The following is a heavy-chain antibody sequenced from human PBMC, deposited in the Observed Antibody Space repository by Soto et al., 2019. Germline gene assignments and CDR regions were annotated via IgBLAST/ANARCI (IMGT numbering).Heavy chain of an antibody. J-gene: IGHJ4*02. D-gene: IGHD3-3*01. CDR1: GFTFSSYG. CDR2: IWYDGSNA. CDR3: ARVPWGDITIFDFDY. Sequence: QVQLVESGGGVVQPGRSLRLSCAASGFTFSSYGMHWVRQAPGKGLEWVALIWYDGSNAYYADSVKGRFTISRDNAKNTLYLQMNSLRAEDTAIYYCARVPWGDITIFDFDYGGQGTLVTVSS. V-gene: IGHV3-33*01.